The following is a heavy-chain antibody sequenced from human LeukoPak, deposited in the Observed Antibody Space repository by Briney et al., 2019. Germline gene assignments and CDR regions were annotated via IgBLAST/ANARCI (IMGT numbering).Heavy chain of an antibody. CDR1: GFTFSSYW. Sequence: PGGSLRLSCAASGFTFSSYWMTWIRQAPGKGLEWVANIKQDGSEKYYVDSVKGRFTISRDNAKNSLYLQMNSLGAEDTAVYYCARDTGGGYSCYDCWGQGTLVTVSS. CDR2: IKQDGSEK. V-gene: IGHV3-7*01. CDR3: ARDTGGGYSCYDC. J-gene: IGHJ4*02. D-gene: IGHD5-18*01.